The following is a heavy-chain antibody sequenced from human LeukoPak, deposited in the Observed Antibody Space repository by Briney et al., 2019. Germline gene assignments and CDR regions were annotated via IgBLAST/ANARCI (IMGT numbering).Heavy chain of an antibody. D-gene: IGHD3-3*01. J-gene: IGHJ4*02. CDR1: GYSFTSYW. Sequence: PGESLKISCKGSGYSFTSYWIGWVRQMPGKGLEWMGIIYPGDSDTRYSPSFQGQVTISADKSISTAYLQWSSLKASDTAMYYCARSYYDFWRGYSPFCYWGQGTLVTVSS. CDR3: ARSYYDFWRGYSPFCY. V-gene: IGHV5-51*01. CDR2: IYPGDSDT.